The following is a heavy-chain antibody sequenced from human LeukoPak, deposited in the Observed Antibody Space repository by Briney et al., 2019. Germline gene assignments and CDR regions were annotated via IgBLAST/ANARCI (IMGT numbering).Heavy chain of an antibody. CDR1: GYSISSGYY. CDR2: ICHSGST. CDR3: ARVGSGWYNY. V-gene: IGHV4-38-2*01. D-gene: IGHD6-19*01. J-gene: IGHJ4*02. Sequence: PSETLSLTCAVSGYSISSGYYWGWIRQPPGKGLEWIGSICHSGSTYYNPSLKSRVTISVDTSKNQFSLKLSSVTAADTAVYYCARVGSGWYNYWGQGTLVTVSS.